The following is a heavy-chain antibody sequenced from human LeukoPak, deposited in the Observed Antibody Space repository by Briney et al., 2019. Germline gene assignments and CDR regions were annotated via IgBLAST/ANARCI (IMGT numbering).Heavy chain of an antibody. CDR3: ARGLTTVSSYNWFDP. Sequence: PSETLSLTCTVSGGSISSGGYYWSWIRQPPGKGLEWIGEINHSGSTNYNPSLKSRVTISVDTSKNQFSLKLSSVTAADTAVYYCARGLTTVSSYNWFDPWGQGTLVTVSS. D-gene: IGHD4-11*01. CDR1: GGSISSGGYY. CDR2: INHSGST. J-gene: IGHJ5*02. V-gene: IGHV4-39*07.